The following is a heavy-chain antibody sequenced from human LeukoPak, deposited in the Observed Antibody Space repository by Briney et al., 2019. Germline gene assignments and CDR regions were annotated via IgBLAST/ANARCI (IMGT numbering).Heavy chain of an antibody. V-gene: IGHV4-30-4*08. D-gene: IGHD4-17*01. CDR1: GGSFSGYY. CDR2: IYYSGST. Sequence: SETLSLTCAVYGGSFSGYYWSWIRQAPGKGLEWIGYIYYSGSTYYNPSLKSRVTISVDTSKNQFSLKLSSVTAADTAVYYCATTNDYGDYFDYWGQGTLVTVSS. CDR3: ATTNDYGDYFDY. J-gene: IGHJ4*02.